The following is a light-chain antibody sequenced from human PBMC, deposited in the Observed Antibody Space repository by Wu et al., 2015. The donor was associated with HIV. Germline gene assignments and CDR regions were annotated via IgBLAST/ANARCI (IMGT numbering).Light chain of an antibody. J-gene: IGKJ1*01. Sequence: DIQMTQSPSSLSASVGDRVTITCRASQNINSYLNWYQQKPGKAPKLLIYAASSLQSGVPSRFSGSGFGTDFTLTISSLQPEDFATYYCQQSYAKTFGQGTKVEIK. CDR1: QNINSY. CDR3: QQSYAKT. V-gene: IGKV1-39*01. CDR2: AAS.